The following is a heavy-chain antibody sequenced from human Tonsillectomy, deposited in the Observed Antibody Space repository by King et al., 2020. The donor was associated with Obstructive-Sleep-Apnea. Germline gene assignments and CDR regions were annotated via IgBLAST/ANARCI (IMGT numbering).Heavy chain of an antibody. Sequence: VQLVESGAEVKRPGASVKVSCKASGYTFTTYDINWVRQATGHGPEWMGWMNPNSGRTDYAQKFQGRVTMTRNISMDTAYMELSSLSPDDTAVYYCTRGYGGSSPLFNYWGQGTLVTVSS. CDR1: GYTFTTYD. CDR3: TRGYGGSSPLFNY. CDR2: MNPNSGRT. V-gene: IGHV1-8*01. J-gene: IGHJ4*02. D-gene: IGHD4-23*01.